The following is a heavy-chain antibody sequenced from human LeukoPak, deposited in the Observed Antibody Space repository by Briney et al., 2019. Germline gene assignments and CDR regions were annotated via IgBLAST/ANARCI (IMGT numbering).Heavy chain of an antibody. Sequence: SETLSLTCAVYGGSFSGYYWSWIRQPPGKGLEWIGEINHSGSTNYNPSLKSRVTISVDTSKNQFSLKLSSVTAADTAVYYCARGGDIVVVPAASYGDYWGQGTLVTVSS. D-gene: IGHD2-2*01. J-gene: IGHJ4*02. CDR3: ARGGDIVVVPAASYGDY. CDR1: GGSFSGYY. V-gene: IGHV4-34*01. CDR2: INHSGST.